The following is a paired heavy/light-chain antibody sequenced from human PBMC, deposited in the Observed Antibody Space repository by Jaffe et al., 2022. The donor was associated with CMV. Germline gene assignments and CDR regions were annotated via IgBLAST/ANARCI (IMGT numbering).Heavy chain of an antibody. CDR3: AKDQGDRYCSGGSCPPPLDY. CDR2: ISGSGGST. J-gene: IGHJ4*02. Sequence: EVQLLESGGGLVQPGGSLRLSCAASGFTFSSYAMSWVRQAPGKGLEWVSAISGSGGSTYYADSVKGRFTISRDNSKNTLYLQMNSLRAEDTAVYYCAKDQGDRYCSGGSCPPPLDYWGQGTLVTVSS. D-gene: IGHD2-15*01. CDR1: GFTFSSYA. V-gene: IGHV3-23*01.
Light chain of an antibody. Sequence: DIVMTQTPLSLSVTPGQPASISCKSSQSLLHSDGKTYLYWYLQKPGQSPQLLIYEVSSRFSGVPDRFSGSGSGTDFTLKISRVEAEDVGVYYCMQGIHPLYTFGQGTKLEIK. CDR2: EVS. J-gene: IGKJ2*01. CDR1: QSLLHSDGKTY. V-gene: IGKV2-29*02. CDR3: MQGIHPLYT.